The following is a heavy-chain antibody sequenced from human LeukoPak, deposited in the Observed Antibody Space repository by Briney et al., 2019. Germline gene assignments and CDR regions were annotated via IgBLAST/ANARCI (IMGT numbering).Heavy chain of an antibody. CDR3: ARAAKRIYGDYDY. V-gene: IGHV3-53*01. CDR1: GFTFSSYS. CDR2: IYSGGST. Sequence: WSLRLSCAASGFTFSSYSMNWVRQAQGKGLEWVSVIYSGGSTYYADSVKGRFTISRDNSKNTLYLQMNSLRAEDTAVYYCARAAKRIYGDYDYWGQGTLVTVSS. J-gene: IGHJ4*02. D-gene: IGHD4-17*01.